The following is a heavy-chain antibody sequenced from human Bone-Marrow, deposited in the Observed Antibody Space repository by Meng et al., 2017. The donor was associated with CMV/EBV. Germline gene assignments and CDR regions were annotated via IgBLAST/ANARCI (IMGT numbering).Heavy chain of an antibody. Sequence: SETLSLTCTVSGGSVSSGSYYWSWIRQPPGKGLEWIGYIYYSGSTNYNPSLKSRVTISVDTSKNQFSLKLSSVTAADTAVYYCARAYCSSTSCYHPYYGMDVWGQGPTVTGSS. V-gene: IGHV4-61*01. CDR2: IYYSGST. D-gene: IGHD2-2*01. J-gene: IGHJ6*01. CDR3: ARAYCSSTSCYHPYYGMDV. CDR1: GGSVSSGSYY.